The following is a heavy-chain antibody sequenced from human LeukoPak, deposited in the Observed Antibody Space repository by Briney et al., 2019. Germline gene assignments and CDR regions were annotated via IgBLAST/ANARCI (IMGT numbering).Heavy chain of an antibody. Sequence: GWSLRLSCAVSEFTVSSTYMSWVRQAPGKGLEWVSLMYSFGNTYYADSVKGRFTISRDNSKNTLYLQMNSLRAEDTALYYCARGKPVTGTPDYYSYGMDVWGQGTMVTVSS. J-gene: IGHJ6*02. D-gene: IGHD1-20*01. CDR2: MYSFGNT. CDR3: ARGKPVTGTPDYYSYGMDV. CDR1: EFTVSSTY. V-gene: IGHV3-53*01.